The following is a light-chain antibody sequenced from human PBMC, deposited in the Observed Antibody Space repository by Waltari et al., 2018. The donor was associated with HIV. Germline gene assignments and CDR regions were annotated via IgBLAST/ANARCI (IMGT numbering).Light chain of an antibody. CDR3: HQTFREPLT. V-gene: IGKV1-8*01. CDR2: GSS. J-gene: IGKJ1*01. CDR1: QIIGNS. Sequence: AIRLTQSPSSFSASTGDRVTITCLPSQIIGNSLAWYQHKQGSAPRLLIYGSSTLQTGVASRFSGSASGTDFTLTISWLQPEDSATFSCHQTFREPLTFGQGTRV.